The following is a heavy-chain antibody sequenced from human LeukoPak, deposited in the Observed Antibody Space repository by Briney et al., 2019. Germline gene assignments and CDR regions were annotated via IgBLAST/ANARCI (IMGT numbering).Heavy chain of an antibody. Sequence: SETLSLICAVYGGSFSGYYWSWIRQPPGKGLECIGEINHSGSPNYNPPLKSRFTISVDTSKNQFYLKPSSGTPADTAVYYCAGLVAAADLHSTEPLLYLFDYWGQGTLVTVSS. CDR3: AGLVAAADLHSTEPLLYLFDY. D-gene: IGHD6-13*01. CDR1: GGSFSGYY. J-gene: IGHJ4*02. V-gene: IGHV4-34*01. CDR2: INHSGSP.